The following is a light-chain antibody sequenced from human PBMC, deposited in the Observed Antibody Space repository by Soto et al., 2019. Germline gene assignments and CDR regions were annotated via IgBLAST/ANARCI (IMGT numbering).Light chain of an antibody. J-gene: IGKJ2*01. CDR2: KAS. Sequence: DIPMTQSPSTLSGSVGDRVTITCRASQTISSWLAWYQQKPGKAPKLLIYKASTLKSGVPSRFSGSGSGTEFTLTISSLQPDDFATYYCQHYNSVSPGGSFGQGTKLQIK. V-gene: IGKV1-5*03. CDR1: QTISSW. CDR3: QHYNSVSPGGS.